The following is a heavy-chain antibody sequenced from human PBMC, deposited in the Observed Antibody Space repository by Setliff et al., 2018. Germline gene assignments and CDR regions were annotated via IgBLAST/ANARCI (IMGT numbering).Heavy chain of an antibody. V-gene: IGHV4-39*01. CDR3: ARAPRYFDATGSYFDS. CDR2: IHYRGTT. CDR1: GGSINSGSYF. J-gene: IGHJ4*02. D-gene: IGHD3-22*01. Sequence: PSETLSLTCTVSGGSINSGSYFWAWIRQPPGKGLEWIGRIHYRGTTYSNASLASRLTISVDAAKNQFSLKLTSVTAADTAVYYCARAPRYFDATGSYFDSWGQGTLVTVSS.